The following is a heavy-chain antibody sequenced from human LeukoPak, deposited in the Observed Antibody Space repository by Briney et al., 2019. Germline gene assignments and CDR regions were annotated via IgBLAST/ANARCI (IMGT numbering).Heavy chain of an antibody. CDR2: INHSGST. V-gene: IGHV4-34*01. J-gene: IGHJ5*02. CDR3: ARGPSGSYNWFDP. D-gene: IGHD3-10*01. CDR1: GGSFSGYY. Sequence: SETLSLTCAVYGGSFSGYYWSWIRQPPGKGLEWIGEINHSGSTNYNPSLKSRVTISVATSKHQFYLKLRSVTAAATDVYYCARGPSGSYNWFDPWGQGTLVTVSS.